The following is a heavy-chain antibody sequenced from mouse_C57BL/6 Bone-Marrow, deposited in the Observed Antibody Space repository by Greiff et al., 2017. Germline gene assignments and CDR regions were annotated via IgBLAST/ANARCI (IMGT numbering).Heavy chain of an antibody. CDR2: INPNNGGT. CDR1: GYTFTDYN. Sequence: EVQLQQSGPELVKPGASVKIPCKACGYTFTDYNMDWVKQKPGKSLEWIGDINPNNGGTIYNQKFKGKATLTVDKSSSTAYRELSSLTSEDSAVYYCARIEYDVDARDYGGQGTSVTVSS. V-gene: IGHV1-18*01. J-gene: IGHJ4*01. D-gene: IGHD2-12*01. CDR3: ARIEYDVDARDY.